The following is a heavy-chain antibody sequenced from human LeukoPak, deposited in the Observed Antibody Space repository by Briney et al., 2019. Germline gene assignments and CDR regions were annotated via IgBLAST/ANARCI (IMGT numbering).Heavy chain of an antibody. J-gene: IGHJ4*02. CDR3: ARDSTQPGPVVVAATYAGFDY. CDR2: INLNGGST. CDR1: GFTFDDYG. V-gene: IGHV3-20*04. D-gene: IGHD2-15*01. Sequence: PGGSLRLSCAASGFTFDDYGMSWVRQAPGKGLEWVSTINLNGGSTGYADSVKGRFTISRDNAKNSLYLQMNSLRVEDTALYYCARDSTQPGPVVVAATYAGFDYWGQGTLVTVSS.